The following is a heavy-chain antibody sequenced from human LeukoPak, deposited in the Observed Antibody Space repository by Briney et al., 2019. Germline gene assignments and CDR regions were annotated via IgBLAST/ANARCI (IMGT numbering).Heavy chain of an antibody. CDR2: ISSSSSYI. J-gene: IGHJ4*02. Sequence: TGGSLRLSCAASGFTFSSYSMNWVRQAPGKGLEWVSSISSSSSYIYYADSVKGRFTISRDNAKNSLYLQMNSLRAEDTAVYYCARERGYCSGGSCYSGFDYWGQGTLVTVSS. V-gene: IGHV3-21*01. CDR1: GFTFSSYS. D-gene: IGHD2-15*01. CDR3: ARERGYCSGGSCYSGFDY.